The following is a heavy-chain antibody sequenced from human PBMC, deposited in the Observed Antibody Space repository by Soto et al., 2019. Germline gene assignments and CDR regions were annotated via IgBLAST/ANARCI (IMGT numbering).Heavy chain of an antibody. V-gene: IGHV3-48*01. CDR2: ISTNNDAI. D-gene: IGHD3-10*01. CDR3: ASVLGSRRSGSYPSY. J-gene: IGHJ4*02. CDR1: GFSISDCS. Sequence: SLRLSCAASGFSISDCSMNWVRRAPGKGLEWISYISTNNDAIYYADSVKGRFTISRDNAKNSLYLQMNSLRAEDTALYYCASVLGSRRSGSYPSYWGQGTLVTVSS.